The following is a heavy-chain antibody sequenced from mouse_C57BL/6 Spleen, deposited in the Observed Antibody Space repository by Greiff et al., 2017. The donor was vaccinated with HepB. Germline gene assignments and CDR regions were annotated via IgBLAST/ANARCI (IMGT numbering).Heavy chain of an antibody. J-gene: IGHJ2*01. CDR1: GYSFTDYN. Sequence: VQLKQSGPELVKPGASVKISCKASGYSFTDYNMNWVKQSNGKSLEWIGVINPNYGTTSYNQKFKGKATLTVDQSSSTAYMQLNSLTSEDSAVYYCARSTYYGSSPYFDYWGQGTTLTVSS. CDR3: ARSTYYGSSPYFDY. D-gene: IGHD1-1*01. V-gene: IGHV1-39*01. CDR2: INPNYGTT.